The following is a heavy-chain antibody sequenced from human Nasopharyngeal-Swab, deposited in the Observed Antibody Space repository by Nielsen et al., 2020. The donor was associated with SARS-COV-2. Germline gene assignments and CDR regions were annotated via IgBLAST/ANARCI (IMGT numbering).Heavy chain of an antibody. CDR2: MNPNSGNT. J-gene: IGHJ3*02. Sequence: ASVKVSCKASGYTFTSYDINWVRQATGRGLEWMGWMNPNSGNTGYAQKFQGRVTMTRNTSISTAYMELSSLRSEDTAVYYCARSLYYYDSSGYFSHAFDIWGRGTMVTVSS. CDR3: ARSLYYYDSSGYFSHAFDI. V-gene: IGHV1-8*01. CDR1: GYTFTSYD. D-gene: IGHD3-22*01.